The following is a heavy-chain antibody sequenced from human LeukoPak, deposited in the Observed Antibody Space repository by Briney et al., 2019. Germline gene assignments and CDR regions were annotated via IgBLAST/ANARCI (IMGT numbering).Heavy chain of an antibody. D-gene: IGHD1-26*01. CDR2: IYTSGST. CDR3: ARWDYYYYYMDV. Sequence: KTSETLSLTCTVSGGSISSYYWSWIRQPPGKGLEWIGYIYTSGSTNYNPSLKSRVTISVDTSKNQFSLELSSVTAADTAVYYCARWDYYYYYMDVWGKGTTVTVSS. J-gene: IGHJ6*03. V-gene: IGHV4-4*09. CDR1: GGSISSYY.